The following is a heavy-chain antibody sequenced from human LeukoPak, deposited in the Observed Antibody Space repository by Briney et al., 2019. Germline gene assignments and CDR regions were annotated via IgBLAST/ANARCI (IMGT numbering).Heavy chain of an antibody. CDR2: LSDSAVSS. V-gene: IGHV3-23*01. CDR3: ATAPDSSGFPSYFDS. CDR1: GFTFSTLA. J-gene: IGHJ4*02. Sequence: GGSLRLSCAVSGFTFSTLAMNWVRQAPGKGLEWVSSLSDSAVSSYYADSVKGRFTISRDNSKNTLYLQMNSLRAEDTATYYCATAPDSSGFPSYFDSWGQGTLVAVSS. D-gene: IGHD3-22*01.